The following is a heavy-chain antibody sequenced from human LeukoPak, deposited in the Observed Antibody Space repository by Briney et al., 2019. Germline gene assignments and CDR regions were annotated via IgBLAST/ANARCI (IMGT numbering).Heavy chain of an antibody. J-gene: IGHJ4*02. Sequence: SETLSLTCIVSGGSISSSSYYWGWIRQPPGKGLEWIGNMYYDGSTFYNPSLKSRVTISLDTSKNQFSLNLNSVTAADTALYFCARAAGSGLIDYWGQGILVIVSS. V-gene: IGHV4-39*07. D-gene: IGHD6-19*01. CDR1: GGSISSSSYY. CDR3: ARAAGSGLIDY. CDR2: MYYDGST.